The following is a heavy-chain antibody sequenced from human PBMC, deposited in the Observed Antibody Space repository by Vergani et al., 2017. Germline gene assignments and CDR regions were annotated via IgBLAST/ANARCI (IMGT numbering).Heavy chain of an antibody. J-gene: IGHJ6*02. CDR1: GFTFSSYG. Sequence: QVQLVESGGGVVQPGRSLRLSCAASGFTFSSYGMHWVRQAPGKGLEWVAVISYDGSNKYYADSVKGRFTISRDNSKNTLYLQMNSLRAEDTAVYYCAKDLGSGDEDTAMVLTYYYYGMDVWGQGTTVTVSS. V-gene: IGHV3-30*18. CDR2: ISYDGSNK. CDR3: AKDLGSGDEDTAMVLTYYYYGMDV. D-gene: IGHD5-18*01.